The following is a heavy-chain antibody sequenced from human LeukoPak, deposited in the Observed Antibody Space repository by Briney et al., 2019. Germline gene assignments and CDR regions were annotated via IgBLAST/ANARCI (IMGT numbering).Heavy chain of an antibody. J-gene: IGHJ4*02. CDR1: GYTFTKYG. CDR2: ISTYNGNT. D-gene: IGHD3-10*01. V-gene: IGHV1-18*01. Sequence: ASVKVSCKASGYTFTKYGVSWVRQAPGQGLEWMGWISTYNGNTNYAQKLQGRVTMTTDTSTSTAYMELRSLRSDDTAVYYCARDGVTMVRGVQRVFDYWGQGTLDTVSS. CDR3: ARDGVTMVRGVQRVFDY.